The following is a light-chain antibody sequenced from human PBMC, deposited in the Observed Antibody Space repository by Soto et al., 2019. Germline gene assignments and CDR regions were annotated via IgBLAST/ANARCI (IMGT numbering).Light chain of an antibody. V-gene: IGKV1-33*01. CDR3: QKCDYRPI. CDR1: HDITSY. J-gene: IGKJ3*01. Sequence: DIQMTQSPSSLSASVGDRVTITCQASHDITSYLHWYQHKPGKAPKLLIYDASILEAGVPSRFSGSGYGTHFTFTISSLQPEDVATYYCQKCDYRPIFGPGTTVDFK. CDR2: DAS.